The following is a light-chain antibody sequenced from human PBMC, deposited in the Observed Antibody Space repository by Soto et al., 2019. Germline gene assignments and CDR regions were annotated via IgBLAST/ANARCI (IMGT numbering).Light chain of an antibody. V-gene: IGLV2-8*01. J-gene: IGLJ1*01. Sequence: QSVLTQPPSASGSPGQSVTISCTGTSSDVGGYNYVSWYQQFPGKAPKLMIYDVSERPSGVPDRFSGSKSGNTASLTVSGLQAEDEAAYYCSSYAGSINFYVFGTGTKVTVL. CDR3: SSYAGSINFYV. CDR2: DVS. CDR1: SSDVGGYNY.